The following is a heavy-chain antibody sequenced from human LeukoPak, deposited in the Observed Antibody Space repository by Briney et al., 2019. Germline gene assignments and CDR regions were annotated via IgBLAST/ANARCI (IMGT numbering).Heavy chain of an antibody. D-gene: IGHD3-22*01. Sequence: SETLSLTCTVSGYSISSGYYWGWIRQPPGKGLEWIGSIYHSGSTYYNPSLKSRVTISVDTSKNQFSLKLSSVTAADTAVYYCARDSSGYYYARVAGRAFDIWGQGTMVTVSS. J-gene: IGHJ3*02. V-gene: IGHV4-38-2*02. CDR1: GYSISSGYY. CDR3: ARDSSGYYYARVAGRAFDI. CDR2: IYHSGST.